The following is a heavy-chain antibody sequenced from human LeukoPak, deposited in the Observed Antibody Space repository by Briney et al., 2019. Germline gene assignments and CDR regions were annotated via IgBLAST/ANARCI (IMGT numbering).Heavy chain of an antibody. V-gene: IGHV1-69*13. CDR2: IIPIFDIT. D-gene: IGHD5-24*01. CDR3: ARDLGTRDGYNPPNLFDN. Sequence: SVKVSCKASGYTFTGYYMHWVRQAPGQGLEWMGGIIPIFDITNYAQKFQGRVTLTADESTSTAYMELSSLRSDDTAVYYCARDLGTRDGYNPPNLFDNWGQGTLVTVSS. CDR1: GYTFTGYY. J-gene: IGHJ4*02.